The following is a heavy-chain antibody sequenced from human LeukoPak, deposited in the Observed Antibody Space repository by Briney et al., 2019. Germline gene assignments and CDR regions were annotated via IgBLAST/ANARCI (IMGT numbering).Heavy chain of an antibody. J-gene: IGHJ4*02. CDR1: GYTFTGYY. CDR2: INPNSGAT. V-gene: IGHV1-2*02. CDR3: ARVSGSYSPPDY. Sequence: GASVKVSCKASGYTFTGYYMHWVRQAPGQGLEWMGWINPNSGATNYAQKFQGRVTMTRDTSISTAYMELSRLRPDDTAVYYCARVSGSYSPPDYWGQGTLVTVSS. D-gene: IGHD1-26*01.